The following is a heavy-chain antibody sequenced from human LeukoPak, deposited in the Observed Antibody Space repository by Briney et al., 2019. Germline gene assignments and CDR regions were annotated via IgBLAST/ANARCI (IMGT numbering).Heavy chain of an antibody. V-gene: IGHV3-9*01. Sequence: GRSLRLSCAASGFKFDDYAMHWVRQAPGKGLEGVSGVSWNSGTIDYADSVKGRFTISRDNAKNSLSLQMNSLRDEDTALYYCARGPGAARGKGYFDYWGQGTLVTVSS. CDR1: GFKFDDYA. J-gene: IGHJ4*02. CDR2: VSWNSGTI. D-gene: IGHD6-6*01. CDR3: ARGPGAARGKGYFDY.